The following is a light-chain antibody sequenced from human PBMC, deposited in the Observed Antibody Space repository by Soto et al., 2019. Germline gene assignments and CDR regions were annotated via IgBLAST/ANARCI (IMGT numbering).Light chain of an antibody. V-gene: IGKV3-11*01. CDR3: QQYDDWPS. CDR1: QSFRGL. Sequence: EVVLTQSPVTLSLSPGERATLSCRASQSFRGLLAWYQQKPGQAPRLLIYDAYNRATGIPPRFSGSGSGTDFTLTISSLEPEDSAVYYCQQYDDWPSFGQGTKVE. CDR2: DAY. J-gene: IGKJ1*01.